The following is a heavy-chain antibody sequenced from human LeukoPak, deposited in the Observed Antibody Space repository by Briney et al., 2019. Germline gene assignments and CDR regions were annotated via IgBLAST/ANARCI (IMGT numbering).Heavy chain of an antibody. CDR1: GYSFTSYW. V-gene: IGHV5-51*01. Sequence: GESLKISCKGSGYSFTSYWIGWVRQMPGKGLEWMGIIYPGDSDTRYSPSFQGQVTISADKSISTAYLQWSSLKASDTAMYYCARPGAAESWYQLLSSLGAFDIWGQGTMVTVSS. J-gene: IGHJ3*02. D-gene: IGHD2-2*01. CDR2: IYPGDSDT. CDR3: ARPGAAESWYQLLSSLGAFDI.